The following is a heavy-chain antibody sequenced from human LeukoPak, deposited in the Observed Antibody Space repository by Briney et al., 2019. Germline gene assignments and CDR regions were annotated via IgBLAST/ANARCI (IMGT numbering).Heavy chain of an antibody. CDR2: IYYTENT. J-gene: IGHJ3*02. Sequence: TSETLSLTCTVSGGSISSSNYYWGWIRQSPGKGPEWIGSIYYTENTYYNPSLKSRVTISVDRSKNQFSLKLSSVTAADTAVYYCAREVSVLGYCSSTSCYIVDIWGQGTMVTVSS. CDR3: AREVSVLGYCSSTSCYIVDI. CDR1: GGSISSSNYY. D-gene: IGHD2-2*01. V-gene: IGHV4-39*07.